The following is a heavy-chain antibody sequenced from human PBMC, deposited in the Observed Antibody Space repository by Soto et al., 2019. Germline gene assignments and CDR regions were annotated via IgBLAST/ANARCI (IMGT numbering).Heavy chain of an antibody. Sequence: PGASLKISCQGSGYSFTSYWISWVRQMPGKGLEWMGRIDPSDSYTNYSPSFQGHVTISADKSISTAYLQWSSLKASDTAMYYCARQSGSYSYYYYGMDVWGQGTTVTVSS. V-gene: IGHV5-10-1*01. CDR2: IDPSDSYT. CDR1: GYSFTSYW. CDR3: ARQSGSYSYYYYGMDV. D-gene: IGHD1-26*01. J-gene: IGHJ6*02.